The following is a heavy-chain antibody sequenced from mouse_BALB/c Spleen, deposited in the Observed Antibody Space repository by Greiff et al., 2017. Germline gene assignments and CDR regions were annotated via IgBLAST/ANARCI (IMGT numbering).Heavy chain of an antibody. CDR1: GFTFSSFG. V-gene: IGHV5-17*02. D-gene: IGHD2-14*01. Sequence: EVQVVESGGGLVQPGGSRKLSCAASGFTFSSFGMHWVRQAPEKGLEWVAYISSGSSTIYYADTVKGRFTISRDNPKNTLFLQMTSLRSEDTAMYYCARGGYDLGYAMDYWGQGTSVTVSS. CDR2: ISSGSSTI. J-gene: IGHJ4*01. CDR3: ARGGYDLGYAMDY.